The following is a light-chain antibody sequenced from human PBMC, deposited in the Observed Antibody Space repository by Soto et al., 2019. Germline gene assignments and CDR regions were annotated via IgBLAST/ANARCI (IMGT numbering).Light chain of an antibody. CDR1: SSDVGGYNY. CDR2: DVS. Sequence: QSALTQPASVSGSPGQSITISCTGTSSDVGGYNYVSWYQQHPGKAPKLMIYDVSNRPSGVSNRFSGSKSGNTASLTISGLLAEDEADYYCSSYTSSSTVVFAGGTQLTVL. V-gene: IGLV2-14*01. J-gene: IGLJ2*01. CDR3: SSYTSSSTVV.